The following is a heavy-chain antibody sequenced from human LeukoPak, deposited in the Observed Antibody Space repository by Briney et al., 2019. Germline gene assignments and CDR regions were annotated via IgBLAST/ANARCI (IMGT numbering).Heavy chain of an antibody. CDR3: TTDSNNYYDILTGYYPLDY. D-gene: IGHD3-9*01. V-gene: IGHV3-15*01. Sequence: PGGSLRLSCAASGFTFSNAWMSWVRQAPGKGLEWVGRIKSKTDGGTTDYAAPVKGRFTISRDDSKNTLYLQMKSLKTEDTAVYYCTTDSNNYYDILTGYYPLDYWGQGTLVTVSS. J-gene: IGHJ4*02. CDR1: GFTFSNAW. CDR2: IKSKTDGGTT.